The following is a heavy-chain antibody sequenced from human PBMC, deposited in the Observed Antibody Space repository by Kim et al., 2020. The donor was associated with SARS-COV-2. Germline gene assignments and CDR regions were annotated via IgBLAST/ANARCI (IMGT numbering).Heavy chain of an antibody. D-gene: IGHD2-15*01. CDR1: GFTFSDYY. CDR2: ISSSGSTI. V-gene: IGHV3-11*01. J-gene: IGHJ4*02. Sequence: GGSLRLSCAASGFTFSDYYMSWIRQAPGKGLEWVSYISSSGSTIYYADSVKGRFTIARDNAKNSLYLQMNSLRAEDTAVYYCARGKADGPSQYYFNYWGQGTLVTVSS. CDR3: ARGKADGPSQYYFNY.